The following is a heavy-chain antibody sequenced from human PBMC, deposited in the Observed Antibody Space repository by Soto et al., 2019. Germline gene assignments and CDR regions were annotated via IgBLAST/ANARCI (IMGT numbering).Heavy chain of an antibody. J-gene: IGHJ6*02. CDR3: ARPGTISPAKGMDV. Sequence: QVQLVQSGAEVKKPGSSVKVSCKASGGTFSSYTISWVRQAPGQGLEWMGGIIPILGIANYAQKFQGRVTITADKPTSTAYMELSSLRSEATAVYYCARPGTISPAKGMDVWGQRTTVTVSS. CDR1: GGTFSSYT. D-gene: IGHD3-9*01. V-gene: IGHV1-69*02. CDR2: IIPILGIA.